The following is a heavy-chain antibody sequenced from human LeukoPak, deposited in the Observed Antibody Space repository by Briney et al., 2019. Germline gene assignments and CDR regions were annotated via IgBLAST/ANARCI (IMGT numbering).Heavy chain of an antibody. J-gene: IGHJ6*03. Sequence: GGSLQISCKGSGSSFTSYWIGWVRQMPGKGLEWMGIIYPGDSDTRYSPSFQGQVTISADKSISTAYLQWSSLKASDTAMYYCASREDPSSPFYYMDVWGKGTTVTVSS. CDR2: IYPGDSDT. V-gene: IGHV5-51*01. CDR3: ASREDPSSPFYYMDV. D-gene: IGHD6-6*01. CDR1: GSSFTSYW.